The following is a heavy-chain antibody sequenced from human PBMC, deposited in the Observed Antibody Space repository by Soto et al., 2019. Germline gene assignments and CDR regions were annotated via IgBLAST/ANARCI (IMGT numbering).Heavy chain of an antibody. Sequence: QVQLVESGGGVVQLGKSLRLSCAASGFEFTSYAMHWVRQAPGKGLEWVSLVSYGTANTYYADSVKGRFTISRDNSKNTVYLQMDSLRPEDTAVYYCVRHLLYNWNAFEYWGQGTLVTVSS. D-gene: IGHD1-20*01. V-gene: IGHV3-30-3*01. CDR1: GFEFTSYA. CDR3: VRHLLYNWNAFEY. CDR2: VSYGTANT. J-gene: IGHJ4*02.